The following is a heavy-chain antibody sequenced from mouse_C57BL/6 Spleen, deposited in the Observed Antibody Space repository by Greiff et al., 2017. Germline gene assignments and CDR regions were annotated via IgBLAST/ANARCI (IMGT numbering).Heavy chain of an antibody. CDR3: ARYASSGCWFAY. J-gene: IGHJ3*01. CDR1: GFTFTDYY. V-gene: IGHV7-3*01. CDR2: IRNKANGYTT. Sequence: DVMLVESGGGLVQPGGSLSLSCAASGFTFTDYYMSWVRQPPGKALEWLGFIRNKANGYTTEYSASVKGRFTISRDNSQSILYLQMNALRAEDSATYYCARYASSGCWFAYWGQGTLVTVSA. D-gene: IGHD3-2*02.